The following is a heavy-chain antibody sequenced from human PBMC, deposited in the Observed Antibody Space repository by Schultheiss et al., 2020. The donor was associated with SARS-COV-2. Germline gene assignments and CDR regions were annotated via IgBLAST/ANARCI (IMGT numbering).Heavy chain of an antibody. CDR3: ARAPIAASGIY. J-gene: IGHJ4*02. D-gene: IGHD2-21*01. Sequence: ASVKVSCKASGYTFTSYGISWVRQAPGQGLEWMGWISAYNGNTNYAQKLQGRVTMTRDTSTSTVYMELSSLRSEDTAVYYCARAPIAASGIYWGQGTLVTVSS. V-gene: IGHV1-18*01. CDR1: GYTFTSYG. CDR2: ISAYNGNT.